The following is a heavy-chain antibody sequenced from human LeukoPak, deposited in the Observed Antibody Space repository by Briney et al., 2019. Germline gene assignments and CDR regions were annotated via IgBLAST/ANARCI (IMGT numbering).Heavy chain of an antibody. CDR2: INSDGSST. CDR3: ARGGYGDYEGIFDY. V-gene: IGHV3-74*01. D-gene: IGHD4-17*01. CDR1: GFTFSSYW. Sequence: TGGSLRLSCAAPGFTFSSYWMSWVRQAPGKGLVWVSRINSDGSSTSYADSVKGRFTISRDNAKNTLYLQMNSLRAEDTAVYYCARGGYGDYEGIFDYWGQGTLVTVSS. J-gene: IGHJ4*02.